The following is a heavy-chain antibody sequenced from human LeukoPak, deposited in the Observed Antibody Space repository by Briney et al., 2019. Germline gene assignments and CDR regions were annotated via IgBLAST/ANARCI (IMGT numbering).Heavy chain of an antibody. CDR1: GGSINNYY. J-gene: IGHJ3*02. CDR3: ARGRYCSADICSGGDAFDI. D-gene: IGHD2-15*01. Sequence: KASETLSLTCTVSGGSINNYYWSWIRQPAGKGLEWIGRIYTLGSTNYNPSLNSRVTMSVDTSKNQFSLKLSSVTAADTAVYYCARGRYCSADICSGGDAFDIWGQGTMVSVSS. V-gene: IGHV4-4*07. CDR2: IYTLGST.